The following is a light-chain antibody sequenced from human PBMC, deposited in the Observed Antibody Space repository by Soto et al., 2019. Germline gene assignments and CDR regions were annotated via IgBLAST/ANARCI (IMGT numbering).Light chain of an antibody. CDR2: AAS. CDR1: QCISSW. Sequence: DIQMTQSPSSVSASVGDRVTITCRASQCISSWLACYQHKPGKAPKLLIYAASILQSGVPSRFSGSGSETDFTLTISSLQPEDFATYSCQHSTTWTFGQGTKVDIK. V-gene: IGKV1-12*01. CDR3: QHSTTWT. J-gene: IGKJ1*01.